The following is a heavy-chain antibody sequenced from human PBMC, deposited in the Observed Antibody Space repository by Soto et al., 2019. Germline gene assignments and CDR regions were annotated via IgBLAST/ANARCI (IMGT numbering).Heavy chain of an antibody. CDR2: ISSSSSYI. V-gene: IGHV3-21*01. CDR3: ERDLFDSSRWYWGRYYYYGMDV. Sequence: PGGSLRLSCAASGFTFSSYSMNWVRQAPGKGLEWVSSISSSSSYIYYADSVKGRFTISRDNAKNSLYLQMNSLRAEDTAVYYCERDLFDSSRWYWGRYYYYGMDVWGQGTTVTVSS. J-gene: IGHJ6*02. D-gene: IGHD6-13*01. CDR1: GFTFSSYS.